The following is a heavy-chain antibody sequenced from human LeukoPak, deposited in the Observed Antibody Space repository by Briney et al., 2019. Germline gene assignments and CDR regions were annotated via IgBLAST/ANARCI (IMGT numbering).Heavy chain of an antibody. CDR2: IKQDGSDK. Sequence: GGSLRLSCAASGFTFSDYYMTWVHQAPGKGLEWVANIKQDGSDKYYVDSVKGRFTISRDNAKNSLYLQMNSLRAEDTAVYYCASFRSSWYEYFQHWGQGTLVTVSS. CDR1: GFTFSDYY. CDR3: ASFRSSWYEYFQH. D-gene: IGHD6-13*01. J-gene: IGHJ1*01. V-gene: IGHV3-7*01.